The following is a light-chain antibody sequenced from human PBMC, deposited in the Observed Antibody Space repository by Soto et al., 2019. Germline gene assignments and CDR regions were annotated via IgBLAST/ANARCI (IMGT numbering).Light chain of an antibody. J-gene: IGLJ2*01. V-gene: IGLV2-14*03. CDR1: SSDVGGYNY. CDR2: DVS. CDR3: GSYTSSSPV. Sequence: QSALTQPASVSGSPGQSITISCTGTSSDVGGYNYVSWYQQHPGKAPKLIIYDVSNRPSGVSNRFSGSKSGNTASLTISGLQAEDEADYYCGSYTSSSPVFGGGTKVTVL.